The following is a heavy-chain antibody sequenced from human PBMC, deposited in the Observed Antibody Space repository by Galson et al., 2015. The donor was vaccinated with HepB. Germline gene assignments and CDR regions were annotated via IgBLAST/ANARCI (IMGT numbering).Heavy chain of an antibody. D-gene: IGHD6-13*01. CDR3: ARGDYSSSWYVGY. J-gene: IGHJ4*02. CDR2: INPNSAGT. CDR1: GYTFTGYY. V-gene: IGHV1-2*06. Sequence: SVKVSCKASGYTFTGYYMHWVRQAPGQGLEWMGRINPNSAGTNYAQKFQGRVTMTRDTSISTAYMELSRLRSDDTAVYYCARGDYSSSWYVGYWGQGTLVTVSS.